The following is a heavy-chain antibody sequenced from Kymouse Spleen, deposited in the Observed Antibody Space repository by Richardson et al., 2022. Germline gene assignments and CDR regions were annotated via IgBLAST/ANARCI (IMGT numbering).Heavy chain of an antibody. CDR3: ARHEYSSSWYDYYYYGMDV. V-gene: IGHV4-39*01. J-gene: IGHJ6*02. CDR2: IYYSGST. D-gene: IGHD6-13*01. CDR1: GGSISSSSYY. Sequence: QLQLQESGPGLVKPSETLSLTCTVSGGSISSSSYYWGWIRQPPGKGLEWIGSIYYSGSTYYNPSLKSRVTISVDTSKNQFSLKLSSVTAADTAVYYCARHEYSSSWYDYYYYGMDVWGQGTTVTVSS.